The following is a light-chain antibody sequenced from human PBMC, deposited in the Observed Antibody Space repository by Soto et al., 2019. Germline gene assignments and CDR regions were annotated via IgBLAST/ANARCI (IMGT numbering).Light chain of an antibody. CDR2: DTF. Sequence: DIQMTQSPSSLSASVGDRVTITCQASQDTSNYLNWYQQKTGKAPKHLIYDTFNLYTGVPSKFSGSGSGTDFTLPIRSLQPEDIATYYCQQYDNITPTFGGGTKVEIK. J-gene: IGKJ4*01. V-gene: IGKV1-33*01. CDR3: QQYDNITPT. CDR1: QDTSNY.